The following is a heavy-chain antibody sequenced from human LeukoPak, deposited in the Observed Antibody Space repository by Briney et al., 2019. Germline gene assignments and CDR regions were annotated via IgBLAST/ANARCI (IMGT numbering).Heavy chain of an antibody. J-gene: IGHJ4*02. CDR2: ISAYNGNT. D-gene: IGHD3-3*01. V-gene: IGHV1-18*04. Sequence: ASVKVSCKASGYTFTGYYMHWVRQAPGQGLEWMGWISAYNGNTNYAQKLQGRVTMTTDTSTSTAYMELRSLRSDDTAVYYCARGSYYDFWSGSKGDYFDFWGQGTLVTVSS. CDR1: GYTFTGYY. CDR3: ARGSYYDFWSGSKGDYFDF.